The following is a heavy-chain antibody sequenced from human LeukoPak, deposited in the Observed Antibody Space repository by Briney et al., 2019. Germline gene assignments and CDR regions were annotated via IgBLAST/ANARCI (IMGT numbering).Heavy chain of an antibody. CDR2: ISAYNGNT. Sequence: GASVKVSCKASGYTFTSYGISWVRQAPGQGLEWMGWISAYNGNTNYAQKLQGRVTMTTDTSTSTAYMELRSLRSDDTAVYYCARAPLYQLLSYNWFDPWGQGTLVTVSS. J-gene: IGHJ5*02. CDR1: GYTFTSYG. V-gene: IGHV1-18*01. D-gene: IGHD2-2*01. CDR3: ARAPLYQLLSYNWFDP.